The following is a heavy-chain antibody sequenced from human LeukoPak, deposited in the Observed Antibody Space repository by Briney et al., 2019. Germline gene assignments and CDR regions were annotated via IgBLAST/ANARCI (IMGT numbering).Heavy chain of an antibody. Sequence: PGGSLILSCAASGFSFSSYYMSWVRQAPGKGLEWVANIKQDGSEKKYVDSVKGRFTISRDNAKNSLYLQMNSLRAEDTAVYYCARDCWGIKVMDGFDNWGQGTLVTVSS. D-gene: IGHD2-8*01. J-gene: IGHJ4*02. CDR1: GFSFSSYY. CDR2: IKQDGSEK. CDR3: ARDCWGIKVMDGFDN. V-gene: IGHV3-7*01.